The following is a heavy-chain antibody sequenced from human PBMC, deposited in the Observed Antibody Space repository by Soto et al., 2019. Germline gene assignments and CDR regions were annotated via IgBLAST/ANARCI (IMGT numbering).Heavy chain of an antibody. CDR3: ARGWGRIFDY. CDR1: GGSFSGYY. J-gene: IGHJ4*02. CDR2: INHSGST. D-gene: IGHD7-27*01. Sequence: QVQLQQWGAGLLKPSETLSLTCAVYGGSFSGYYWNWIRQPPGKGLEWIGEINHSGSTNYNPSLKRPVTISVDTSKTQFSLKLSSVPAADTAVYYCARGWGRIFDYWGQGTLVTVSS. V-gene: IGHV4-34*01.